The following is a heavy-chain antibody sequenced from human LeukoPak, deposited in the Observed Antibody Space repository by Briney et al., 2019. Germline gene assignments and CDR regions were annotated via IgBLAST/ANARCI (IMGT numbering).Heavy chain of an antibody. CDR3: ARDFSFTVDY. J-gene: IGHJ4*02. V-gene: IGHV1-18*01. CDR1: GYTSRSYG. Sequence: ASVRVSCKTSGYTSRSYGITWVRQAPGQGLEWMGWIYAHNGHTNYAQKFQGRVTMTADTSTNTAYMELRSLTSDDTAVYYCARDFSFTVDYWGQGTLVTASS. CDR2: IYAHNGHT.